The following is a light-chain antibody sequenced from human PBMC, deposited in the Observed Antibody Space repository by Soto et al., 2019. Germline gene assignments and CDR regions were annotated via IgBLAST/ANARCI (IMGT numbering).Light chain of an antibody. CDR1: QDISNY. CDR2: AAS. J-gene: IGKJ1*01. V-gene: IGKV1-27*01. Sequence: DIQMTQSQSSLSASVGDRVTITCRASQDISNYLAWYQQKPGKVPELLIYAASTLQSGVPSRFSGSGSGTNFTLTITSLQPEDVATYYCQKYNTASWTFGQGTRVEI. CDR3: QKYNTASWT.